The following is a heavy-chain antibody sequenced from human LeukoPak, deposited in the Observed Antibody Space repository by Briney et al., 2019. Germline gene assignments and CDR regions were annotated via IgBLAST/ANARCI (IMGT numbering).Heavy chain of an antibody. J-gene: IGHJ3*02. CDR3: ARQSGYSSGWYHPGGAFDI. V-gene: IGHV5-51*01. D-gene: IGHD6-19*01. CDR1: GYSFTNYW. CDR2: IYPGDSDT. Sequence: GESLKISCKGSGYSFTNYWIGWVRQMPGKGLEWMGIIYPGDSDTRYSPSFQGQVTISADKSISTAYLQWSSLKASDTAMYYRARQSGYSSGWYHPGGAFDIWGQGTMVTVSS.